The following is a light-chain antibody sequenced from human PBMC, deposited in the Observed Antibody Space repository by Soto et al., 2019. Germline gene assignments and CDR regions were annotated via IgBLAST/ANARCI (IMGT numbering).Light chain of an antibody. CDR1: QSMSSDY. Sequence: TQAPCTLCLSPSESASLYLKAIQSMSSDYVAWYQQKPGQAPRRLIFGASSRATGIPDRFSGSGSGTDFSLTINRLEPEDFAVYYCQQYSNSPNYTFGQGTRLEIK. CDR2: GAS. J-gene: IGKJ5*01. CDR3: QQYSNSPNYT. V-gene: IGKV3-20*01.